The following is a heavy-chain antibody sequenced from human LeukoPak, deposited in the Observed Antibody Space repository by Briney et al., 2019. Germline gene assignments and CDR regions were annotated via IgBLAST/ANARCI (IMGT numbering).Heavy chain of an antibody. CDR2: IWYDGSNK. Sequence: GGSVRLSRAASGFTFSSYGMHWVGQAPGKGLEWVAVIWYDGSNKYYADSVKGRFTISRDNSKNTLYLQMNSLRAEDTAVYYCARANPPKQIWLLDYWEQGSLVTVSS. J-gene: IGHJ4*01. D-gene: IGHD5-24*01. CDR1: GFTFSSYG. V-gene: IGHV3-33*01. CDR3: ARANPPKQIWLLDY.